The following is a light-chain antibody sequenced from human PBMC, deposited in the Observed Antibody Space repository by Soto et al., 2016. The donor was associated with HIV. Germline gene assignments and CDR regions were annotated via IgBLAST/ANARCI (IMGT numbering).Light chain of an antibody. J-gene: IGLJ3*02. V-gene: IGLV3-21*02. CDR2: DDD. CDR1: DIGSKS. Sequence: SYELPQPPSVSVAPGETARITCGGNDIGSKSVHWYQQKPGQAPVLVVYDDDDRPSGIPERFSGSSSGNTATLTISRVEIGDEADYYCQVWDSSSDHWVFGGGTKLTVL. CDR3: QVWDSSSDHWV.